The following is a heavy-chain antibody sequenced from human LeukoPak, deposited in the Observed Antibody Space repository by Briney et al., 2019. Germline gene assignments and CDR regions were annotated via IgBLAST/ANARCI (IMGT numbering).Heavy chain of an antibody. D-gene: IGHD3-16*02. CDR3: AKDYDYVWGSYRPFDY. CDR2: ITSSSNYI. Sequence: GGSLRLSCAASGFTFDSYSMNWVRQAPGKGLEWVSSITSSSNYIYYADSVKGRFTISRDNSKNTLYLQMNSLRAEDTAVYYCAKDYDYVWGSYRPFDYWGQGTLVTVSS. J-gene: IGHJ4*02. CDR1: GFTFDSYS. V-gene: IGHV3-21*04.